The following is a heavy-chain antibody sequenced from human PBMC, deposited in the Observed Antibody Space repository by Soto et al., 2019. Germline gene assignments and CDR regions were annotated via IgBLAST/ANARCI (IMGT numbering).Heavy chain of an antibody. J-gene: IGHJ4*02. V-gene: IGHV3-74*01. Sequence: EVQLVESGGGLVQPGGSLRLSCTDSGFTFSGDWMHWVRQAPGKGLVWVSRIDPYETGISYADSVKGRFTISRDNAKSTLYLQMNSLRVEDTDVYYCTRDTFGARDYWGKGTLVTVSS. D-gene: IGHD3-10*01. CDR2: IDPYETGI. CDR1: GFTFSGDW. CDR3: TRDTFGARDY.